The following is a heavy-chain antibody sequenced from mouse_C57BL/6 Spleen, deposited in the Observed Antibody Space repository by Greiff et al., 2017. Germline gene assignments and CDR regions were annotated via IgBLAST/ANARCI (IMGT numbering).Heavy chain of an antibody. CDR1: GFTFTDYY. CDR2: IRNKANGYTN. V-gene: IGHV7-3*01. Sequence: EVQRVESGGGLVQPGGSLSLSCAASGFTFTDYYMSWVRQPPGKALEWLGFIRNKANGYTNEYSASVKGRFTISRDNSQSILYLQMNALRAEDSATYYCASHDGYYPFAYWGQGTLVTVSA. J-gene: IGHJ3*01. D-gene: IGHD2-3*01. CDR3: ASHDGYYPFAY.